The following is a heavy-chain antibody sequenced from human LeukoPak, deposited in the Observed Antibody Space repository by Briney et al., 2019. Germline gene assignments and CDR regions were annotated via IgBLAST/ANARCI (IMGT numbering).Heavy chain of an antibody. D-gene: IGHD3/OR15-3a*01. CDR3: AKGGPTAWTAVDY. CDR2: ISDSAGAT. J-gene: IGHJ4*02. V-gene: IGHV3-23*01. CDR1: GFTFSNYA. Sequence: PGGSLRLSCAASGFTFSNYAMTWVRQAPGKGLEWVSSISDSAGATYYADSVRGRFTISRDNSGSTLYLQINSLRADDTAVYYCAKGGPTAWTAVDYWGQGTLVTVSS.